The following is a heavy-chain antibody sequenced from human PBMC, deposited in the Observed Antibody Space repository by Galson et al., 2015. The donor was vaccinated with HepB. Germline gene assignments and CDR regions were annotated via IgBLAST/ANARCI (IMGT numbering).Heavy chain of an antibody. CDR2: ISYDGSNK. CDR1: GFIFSTYG. J-gene: IGHJ4*02. D-gene: IGHD3-10*01. V-gene: IGHV3-30*18. Sequence: SLRLSCAASGFIFSTYGMHWVCQAPGKGLEWLAVISYDGSNKYFTDSVKGRFTISRDNAKNTLYLQMNSLRAEDTAVYYCAKGYYFSSGSFDYWGQGTLVPVSS. CDR3: AKGYYFSSGSFDY.